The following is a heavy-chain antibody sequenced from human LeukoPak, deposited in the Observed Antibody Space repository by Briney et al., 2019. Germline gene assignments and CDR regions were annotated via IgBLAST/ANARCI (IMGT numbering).Heavy chain of an antibody. V-gene: IGHV3-23*01. D-gene: IGHD3-10*01. CDR3: AKDRPTMVRGVPWFDP. Sequence: GGSLRLSCAASGFTFSSYAMSWVRQAPGKGLEWVSAISGSGGSTYYADSVKGRFTLSRDNSKNTLYLQMNSLRAEDTAVYYCAKDRPTMVRGVPWFDPWGQGTLVTVSS. CDR2: ISGSGGST. J-gene: IGHJ5*02. CDR1: GFTFSSYA.